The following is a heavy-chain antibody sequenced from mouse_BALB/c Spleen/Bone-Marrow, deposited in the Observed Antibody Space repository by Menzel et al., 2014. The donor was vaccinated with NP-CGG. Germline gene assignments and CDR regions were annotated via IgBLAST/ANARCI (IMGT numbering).Heavy chain of an antibody. CDR2: IVPSSAYS. J-gene: IGHJ2*01. D-gene: IGHD2-3*01. CDR3: AREGSYDGCSGHFDF. CDR1: GYSFISFT. Sequence: VQLQQSGAEPARPGASVRMSCKASGYSFISFTMHWLKQRPGQGLEWIAYIVPSSAYSNYNQKFKDKATLTADRSSNTAYMQLSSLTSKDSAVYYCAREGSYDGCSGHFDFWGPGTTLTVSS. V-gene: IGHV1-4*01.